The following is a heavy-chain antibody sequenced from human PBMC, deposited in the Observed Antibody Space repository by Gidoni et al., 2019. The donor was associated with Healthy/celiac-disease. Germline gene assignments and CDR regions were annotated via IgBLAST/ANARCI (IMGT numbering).Heavy chain of an antibody. CDR3: ARRPDAFDI. CDR2: NYPGDSDT. CDR1: GYSFTSYW. Sequence: VQLVQSGAEVKKPGVSLRISCRGSGYSFTSYWTGWVRDMPGKGLEWMGINYPGDSDTRYSPSFQGQVTISADKSISTAYLQWSSLKASDTAIYYCARRPDAFDIWGQGTMVTVSS. J-gene: IGHJ3*02. V-gene: IGHV5-51*03. D-gene: IGHD6-6*01.